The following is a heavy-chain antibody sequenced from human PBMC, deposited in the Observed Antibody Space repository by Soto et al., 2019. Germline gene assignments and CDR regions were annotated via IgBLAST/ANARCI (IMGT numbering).Heavy chain of an antibody. V-gene: IGHV3-23*01. D-gene: IGHD5-18*01. CDR2: ISGSGGST. CDR1: GFTFSSYA. J-gene: IGHJ5*02. CDR3: AKDLYSYGFGNWFDP. Sequence: EVQLLESWGGLVQPGGSLRLSCAASGFTFSSYAMSWVRQAPGKGLEWVSAISGSGGSTYYADSVKGRFTISRDNSKNTMYLQMNSLRAEDTALYDCAKDLYSYGFGNWFDPLGQGTLVTVSS.